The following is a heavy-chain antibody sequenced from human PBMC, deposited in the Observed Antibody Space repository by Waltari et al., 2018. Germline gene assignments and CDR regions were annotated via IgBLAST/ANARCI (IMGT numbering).Heavy chain of an antibody. CDR1: GFTFDDYA. CDR2: ISWNSGSI. V-gene: IGHV3-9*01. CDR3: AKDKSPSGYYYYMDV. D-gene: IGHD2-15*01. J-gene: IGHJ6*03. Sequence: EVQLVESGGGLVQPGRSLRLSCAASGFTFDDYAMHWVRQAPGKGLEWVSCISWNSGSIGYADSVKGRFTISRDNAKNSLYLQMNSLRAEDTALYYCAKDKSPSGYYYYMDVWGKGTTVTVSS.